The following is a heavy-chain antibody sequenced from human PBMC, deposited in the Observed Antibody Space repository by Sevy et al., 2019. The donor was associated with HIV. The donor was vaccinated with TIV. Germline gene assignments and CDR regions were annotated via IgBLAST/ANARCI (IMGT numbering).Heavy chain of an antibody. CDR1: GFTFSSYA. CDR2: ISYDGSNK. Sequence: GESLKISCAASGFTFSSYAMHWVRQAPGKGLEWVAVISYDGSNKYYADSVKGRFTISRDNSKNTLYLQMNSLRAEDTAVYYCARAGIVVVPAAIWGTNFDYWGQGTLVTVSS. CDR3: ARAGIVVVPAAIWGTNFDY. V-gene: IGHV3-30-3*01. D-gene: IGHD2-2*02. J-gene: IGHJ4*02.